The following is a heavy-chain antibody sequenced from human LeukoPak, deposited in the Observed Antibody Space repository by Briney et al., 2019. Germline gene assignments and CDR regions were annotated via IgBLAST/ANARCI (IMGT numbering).Heavy chain of an antibody. D-gene: IGHD7-27*01. CDR1: GYTFTSYG. CDR2: ISAYNGNT. CDR3: ARGPPNWGYDY. J-gene: IGHJ4*02. Sequence: GASVKVSCTASGYTFTSYGISWVRQAPGQGLEWMGWISAYNGNTNYAQKFQDRVTMTRNTSISTAYMELSSLRSDDTAVYYCARGPPNWGYDYWGPGTLVTVSS. V-gene: IGHV1-18*01.